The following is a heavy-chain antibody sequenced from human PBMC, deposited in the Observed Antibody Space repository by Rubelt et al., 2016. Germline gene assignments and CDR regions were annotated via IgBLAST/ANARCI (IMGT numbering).Heavy chain of an antibody. CDR2: ISSSGASI. CDR3: ARETAPYGGNSLGIDY. D-gene: IGHD4-23*01. CDR1: GFTFREYC. J-gene: IGHJ4*02. Sequence: QVQLVESGGGLVKPGGSLRLSCATSGFTFREYCMAWFRQAPGKGLEWISYISSSGASIQYADSVKGRFTISTDSSKNTLYLQMNSLIVEDTAGYYCARETAPYGGNSLGIDYWGKGTLVTVSA. V-gene: IGHV3-11*01.